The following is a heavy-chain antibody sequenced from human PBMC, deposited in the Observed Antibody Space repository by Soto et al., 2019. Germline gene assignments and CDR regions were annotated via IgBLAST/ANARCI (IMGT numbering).Heavy chain of an antibody. CDR2: IYSGGAT. J-gene: IGHJ4*02. D-gene: IGHD1-26*01. CDR3: ARGLVGSTTCFDY. CDR1: GFAVSSSY. Sequence: EVQVAESGGGLIQPGGSLRLSCAASGFAVSSSYMTWVRQAPGKGLEWVSVIYSGGATYYADSVKGRFTISRDNSKNTWYLQLNSLSPEDTAVYYCARGLVGSTTCFDYWGQGTLVTVSS. V-gene: IGHV3-53*01.